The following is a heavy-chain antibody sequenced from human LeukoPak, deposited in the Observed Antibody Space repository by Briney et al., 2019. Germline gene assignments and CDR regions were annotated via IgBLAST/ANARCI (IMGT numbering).Heavy chain of an antibody. D-gene: IGHD1-26*01. Sequence: GGSLRLSCAPSGFTFSNYGMHWVRQAPGKGLEWVAFIRYDGTNKYSADSVKGRFTISRDNSKNTLYLQMNSLRAEDTAVYYCAKDHYSGSYSPFDYWGQGTLVTVSS. CDR2: IRYDGTNK. CDR1: GFTFSNYG. V-gene: IGHV3-30*02. J-gene: IGHJ4*02. CDR3: AKDHYSGSYSPFDY.